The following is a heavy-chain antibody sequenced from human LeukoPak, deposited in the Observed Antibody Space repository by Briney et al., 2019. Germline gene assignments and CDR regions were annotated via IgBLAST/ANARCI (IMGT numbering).Heavy chain of an antibody. CDR2: IKEDGNEK. V-gene: IGHV3-7*01. Sequence: GGSLRLSCTASGFNFNNFFMTWVRQAPGKGLEWVANIKEDGNEKYYVDSVKGRFTISRDNANNSLYLQMNSLGTEHTAVYFCARDYPPGDYWGQGTLVTVSS. CDR3: ARDYPPGDY. D-gene: IGHD3-16*02. CDR1: GFNFNNFF. J-gene: IGHJ4*02.